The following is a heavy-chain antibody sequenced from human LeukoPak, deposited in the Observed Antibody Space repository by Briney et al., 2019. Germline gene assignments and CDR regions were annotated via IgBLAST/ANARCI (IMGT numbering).Heavy chain of an antibody. V-gene: IGHV3-21*01. CDR1: GFTFSSYS. J-gene: IGHJ5*02. CDR3: ARRIDSSSWSNWFDP. CDR2: ISSSSSYI. D-gene: IGHD6-13*01. Sequence: GGSLRLSCAASGFTFSSYSMNWVRQAPGKGLEWVSSISSSSSYIYYADSVKGRFTISRDNAKNSLYLQMNSLRAEDTAVYYCARRIDSSSWSNWFDPWGQGTLVTVSS.